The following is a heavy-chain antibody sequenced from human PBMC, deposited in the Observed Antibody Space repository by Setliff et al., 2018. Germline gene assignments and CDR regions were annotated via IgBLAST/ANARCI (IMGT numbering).Heavy chain of an antibody. D-gene: IGHD4-17*01. J-gene: IGHJ4*02. CDR3: ARSRLRGGLYFDY. CDR1: GFTFSTYS. Sequence: GGSLRLSCAASGFTFSTYSMNWVRQAPGKGLEWVASITSSGSISYADSVKGRFTISRDNANNSLYLQMNSLSAEDTAVYYCARSRLRGGLYFDYWGQGTLVTVSS. V-gene: IGHV3-21*04. CDR2: ITSSGSI.